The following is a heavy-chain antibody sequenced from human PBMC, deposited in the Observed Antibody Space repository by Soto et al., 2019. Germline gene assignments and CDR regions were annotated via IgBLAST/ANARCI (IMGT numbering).Heavy chain of an antibody. D-gene: IGHD4-17*01. CDR2: IYYSGST. Sequence: PSETLSVTCTVSGGSISSGGYYWSWIRQHPGKGLEWIGYIYYSGSTYYNPSLKSRVTISVDTSKNQFSLKLSSVTAADTAVYYCADVTTDEYFQHWGQGTLVTVSS. J-gene: IGHJ1*01. V-gene: IGHV4-31*03. CDR1: GGSISSGGYY. CDR3: ADVTTDEYFQH.